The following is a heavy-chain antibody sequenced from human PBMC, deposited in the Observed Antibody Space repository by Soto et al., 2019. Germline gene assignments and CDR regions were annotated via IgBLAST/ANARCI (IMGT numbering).Heavy chain of an antibody. Sequence: QVQLVQSGAEVKKPGASVKVSCKASGYTFTSYAMHWVRQAPGQRLEWMGWINAGNGNTKYSQKCQGRVTITRDTSASTAYMELSSLRSEDTAVYYCARVLGWCGTTRYSFDYWGQGTLVTVSS. CDR3: ARVLGWCGTTRYSFDY. V-gene: IGHV1-3*01. CDR1: GYTFTSYA. J-gene: IGHJ4*02. CDR2: INAGNGNT. D-gene: IGHD1-1*01.